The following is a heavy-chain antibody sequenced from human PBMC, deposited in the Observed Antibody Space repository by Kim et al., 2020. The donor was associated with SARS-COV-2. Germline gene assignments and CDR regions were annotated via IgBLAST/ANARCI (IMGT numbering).Heavy chain of an antibody. CDR3: ARGKGQWLVDY. J-gene: IGHJ4*02. Sequence: TYHNPSLKSRVTISVDTSKNQFSLKLSSVTAADTAVYYCARGKGQWLVDYWGQGTLVTVSS. CDR2: T. V-gene: IGHV4-39*01. D-gene: IGHD6-19*01.